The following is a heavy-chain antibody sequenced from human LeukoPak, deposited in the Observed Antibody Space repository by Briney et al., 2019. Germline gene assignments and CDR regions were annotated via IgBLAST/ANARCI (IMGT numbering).Heavy chain of an antibody. J-gene: IGHJ4*02. CDR3: ARDLSYYYDSSGYYFDY. CDR1: GFAFSDYY. Sequence: GGSLRLSCAAYGFAFSDYYMSWIRQAPGKGLEWVSYISSSSSYTNYADSVKGRFTISRDNAKNSLYLQMNSLRAEDTAVYYCARDLSYYYDSSGYYFDYWGQGTLVTVSS. V-gene: IGHV3-11*06. D-gene: IGHD3-22*01. CDR2: ISSSSSYT.